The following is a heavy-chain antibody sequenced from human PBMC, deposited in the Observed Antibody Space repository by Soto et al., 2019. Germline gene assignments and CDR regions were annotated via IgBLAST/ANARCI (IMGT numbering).Heavy chain of an antibody. Sequence: QVQLVQSGAEVKKPGASVKVSCKASGFTFASYAISWMRQAPGQGLEWMGWINAYNGNTHYAQKLQGRVTLTTDTSTSTAYMELRSMRADDTAVYYSARDPPPPDYWGPGTLVTVSS. V-gene: IGHV1-18*01. CDR1: GFTFASYA. J-gene: IGHJ4*02. CDR3: ARDPPPPDY. CDR2: INAYNGNT.